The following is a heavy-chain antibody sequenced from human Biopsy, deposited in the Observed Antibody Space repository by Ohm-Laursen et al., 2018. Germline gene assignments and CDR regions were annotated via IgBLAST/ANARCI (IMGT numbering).Heavy chain of an antibody. CDR2: IYSGGNT. D-gene: IGHD6-19*01. V-gene: IGHV4-61*01. J-gene: IGHJ4*02. CDR1: GDSLSSGPDN. Sequence: SETLSLTCIVSGDSLSSGPDNWSWIRQPPGQGLEYIGFIYSGGNTNYSPSLKNRVTMSVDTSKNQFYLKLYSVTAADTAVYYCARGRRTSGWPYFDNWGQGALVIVSP. CDR3: ARGRRTSGWPYFDN.